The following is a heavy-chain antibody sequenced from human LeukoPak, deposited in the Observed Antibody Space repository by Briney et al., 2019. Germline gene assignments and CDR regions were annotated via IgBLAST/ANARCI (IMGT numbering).Heavy chain of an antibody. J-gene: IGHJ4*02. V-gene: IGHV4-34*01. Sequence: SETLSLTCAVYGGSFSGYYWKWIRQPPGKGLEWIGEISHSGSTNYNPSLKSRVTISVDTSKNQFSLKLSSVTAADTAVYYCARGYCSGGSCYYFDYWGQGTLVTVSS. CDR1: GGSFSGYY. CDR3: ARGYCSGGSCYYFDY. CDR2: ISHSGST. D-gene: IGHD2-15*01.